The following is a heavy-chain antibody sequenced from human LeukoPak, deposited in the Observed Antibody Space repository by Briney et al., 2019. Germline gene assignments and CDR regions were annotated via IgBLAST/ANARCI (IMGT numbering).Heavy chain of an antibody. CDR3: ARDQRNPYYYDSSGYSPGGIGYFDY. V-gene: IGHV4-38-2*02. J-gene: IGHJ4*02. CDR2: LYHSGIT. Sequence: PSETLPLTCTVSGYSISSGYYWGWIRQTPGKGLEWIGTLYHSGITYYNPSLKSRLTISVDTSKNQFSLKLSSVTAADTAVYYCARDQRNPYYYDSSGYSPGGIGYFDYWGQGTLVTVSS. D-gene: IGHD3-22*01. CDR1: GYSISSGYY.